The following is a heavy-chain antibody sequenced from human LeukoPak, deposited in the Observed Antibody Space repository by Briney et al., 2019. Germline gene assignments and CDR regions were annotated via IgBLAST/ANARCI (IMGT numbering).Heavy chain of an antibody. D-gene: IGHD5-24*01. CDR2: IKQDGSKK. J-gene: IGHJ4*02. CDR1: GFPFSSYW. Sequence: GGSLRLSCVASGFPFSSYWMTWVRQAPGKGLEWVANIKQDGSKKSYVDSVKGRFTISRDNAKNSLYLQMNSLRADDKAIYYCTRVGYIDEGIDYWGQGTLVTVSS. CDR3: TRVGYIDEGIDY. V-gene: IGHV3-7*04.